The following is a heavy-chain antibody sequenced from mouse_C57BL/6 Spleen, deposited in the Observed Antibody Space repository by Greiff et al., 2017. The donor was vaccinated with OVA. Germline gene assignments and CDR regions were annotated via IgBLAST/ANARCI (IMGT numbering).Heavy chain of an antibody. CDR1: GYTFTSYW. D-gene: IGHD1-1*01. CDR2: IHPNSGST. Sequence: QVQLQQPGAELVKPGASVKLSCKASGYTFTSYWMHWVKQRPGQGLEWIGMIHPNSGSTNYNEKFKSKATLTVDKSSSTAYMQLSSLTSEDSAVYYCVITTVVASFDYWGQGTLVTVSA. CDR3: VITTVVASFDY. V-gene: IGHV1-64*01. J-gene: IGHJ3*01.